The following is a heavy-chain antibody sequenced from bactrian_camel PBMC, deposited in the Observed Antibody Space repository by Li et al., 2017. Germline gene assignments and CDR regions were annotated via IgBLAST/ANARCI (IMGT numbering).Heavy chain of an antibody. J-gene: IGHJ4*01. CDR2: LYIGTGGSA. V-gene: IGHV3S53*01. D-gene: IGHD4*01. CDR1: GDIGSIDA. CDR3: AVDRCGVATGWLDPRRYNY. Sequence: HVQLVESGGGSVKAGGSLRLSCSASGDIGSIDAFGWFRLAPGKEREGVAALYIGTGGSATSTTYYGDSVKGRFAISQDNAKHTVYLQMNDLKPEDTGIYYCAVDRCGVATGWLDPRRYNYWGQGTQVTVS.